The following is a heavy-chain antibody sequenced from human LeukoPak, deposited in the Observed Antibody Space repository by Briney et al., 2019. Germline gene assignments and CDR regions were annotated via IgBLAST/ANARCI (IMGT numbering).Heavy chain of an antibody. J-gene: IGHJ4*02. V-gene: IGHV1-2*06. CDR2: INPNSGGT. CDR3: AREERGNTAALDY. Sequence: GASVKVSCKASGYTFTSYGISWVRQAPGQGLEWMGRINPNSGGTNYAQKFQGRVTMTRDTSISTAYMELSSLISGDTAVYYCAREERGNTAALDYWGQGTLVTVSS. CDR1: GYTFTSYG. D-gene: IGHD5-18*01.